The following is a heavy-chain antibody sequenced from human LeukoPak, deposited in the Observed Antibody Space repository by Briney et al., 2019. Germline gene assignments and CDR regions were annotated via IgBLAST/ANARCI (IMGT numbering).Heavy chain of an antibody. CDR3: ARDFTGPPTYYYYYHMDV. CDR2: IHASGGA. D-gene: IGHD2-8*02. J-gene: IGHJ6*03. V-gene: IGHV4-4*07. CDR1: VDSFSSFF. Sequence: PSETLSLTCTVSVDSFSSFFWSWVRQTAGKGLEWIGRIHASGGANYNPSLKSRVSMSLDTSKRPFFLNLTSVSAADTAVYYCARDFTGPPTYYYYYHMDVWGRGTTVTVSS.